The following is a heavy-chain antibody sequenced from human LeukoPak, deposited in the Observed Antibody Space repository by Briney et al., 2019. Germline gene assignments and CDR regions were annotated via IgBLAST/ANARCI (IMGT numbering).Heavy chain of an antibody. CDR1: GFTFSSYW. CDR2: IKQDGSEK. V-gene: IGHV3-7*01. D-gene: IGHD1-26*01. J-gene: IGHJ4*02. Sequence: GGSLRLSCAASGFTFSSYWMSWVRQAPGKGLEWVANIKQDGSEKYYVDSVKGRFTISRDNAKNSLYLQMNSLRAEDTAVYYCTRDLLGWELHYFDYWGQGTLVTVSS. CDR3: TRDLLGWELHYFDY.